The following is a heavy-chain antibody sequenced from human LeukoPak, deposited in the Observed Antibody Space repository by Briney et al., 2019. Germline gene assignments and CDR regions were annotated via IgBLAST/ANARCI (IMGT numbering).Heavy chain of an antibody. V-gene: IGHV4-31*03. CDR3: ARSDTAMVTGH. Sequence: SETLSLTCTVSGGSISSGGYYWRWIRQHAGKGLEWIGYIYYSGSTYYNPSLKSRVTISVDTSKNQFSLKLSSVTAADTAVYYCARSDTAMVTGHWGQGTLVTVSS. CDR1: GGSISSGGYY. CDR2: IYYSGST. D-gene: IGHD5-18*01. J-gene: IGHJ4*02.